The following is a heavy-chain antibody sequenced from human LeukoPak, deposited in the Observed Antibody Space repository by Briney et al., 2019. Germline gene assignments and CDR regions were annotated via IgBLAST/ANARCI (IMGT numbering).Heavy chain of an antibody. D-gene: IGHD5-12*01. CDR3: ASSWQKENWFDP. CDR1: GGTFSSYA. Sequence: GASVKVSCKTCGGTFSSYAISWVRQAPGQGLEWMGRIIPILGIANYAQKFQGRVTITADKSTSTAYMELSSLRSEDTAVYYCASSWQKENWFDPWGQGTLVTVSS. CDR2: IIPILGIA. V-gene: IGHV1-69*04. J-gene: IGHJ5*02.